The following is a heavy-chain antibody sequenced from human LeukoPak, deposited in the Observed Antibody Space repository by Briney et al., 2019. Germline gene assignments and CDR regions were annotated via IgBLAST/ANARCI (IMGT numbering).Heavy chain of an antibody. V-gene: IGHV3-23*01. CDR3: AKHRFESGGYHSTD. Sequence: PGGSLRLSCAASGFTVSSYAMSWVRQPPGKGLEWVSLISGNGGSTYYADSVKGRFTISRDNSKNTLYLQMNSLRDEDTAVYYCAKHRFESGGYHSTDWGQGTLVTVSS. J-gene: IGHJ4*02. CDR2: ISGNGGST. D-gene: IGHD3-22*01. CDR1: GFTVSSYA.